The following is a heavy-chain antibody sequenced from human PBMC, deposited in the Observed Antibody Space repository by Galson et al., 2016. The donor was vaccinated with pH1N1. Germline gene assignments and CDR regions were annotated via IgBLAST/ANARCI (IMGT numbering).Heavy chain of an antibody. CDR1: GYYFSNYW. V-gene: IGHV5-51*03. CDR2: IFPGDSNL. J-gene: IGHJ6*02. D-gene: IGHD3-16*01. CDR3: ALLGGPQGQDYYYNYGMDV. Sequence: QSGAEVKKPGESLRISCKASGYYFSNYWIGWVRQMPGKGLEWMGIIFPGDSNLKYSPSFQGQVIISADKSLTTVYLQWNSLKASDTAIYHCALLGGPQGQDYYYNYGMDVGGQGTTVTVSS.